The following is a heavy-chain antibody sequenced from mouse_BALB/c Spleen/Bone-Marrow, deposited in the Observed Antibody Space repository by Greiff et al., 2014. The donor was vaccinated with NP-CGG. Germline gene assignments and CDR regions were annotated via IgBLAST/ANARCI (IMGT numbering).Heavy chain of an antibody. CDR3: AAYYYGSSQFAY. J-gene: IGHJ3*01. Sequence: EVKLMESGAELVKPGASVKLSCTASGFNIKDTYMHWVKQRPEQGLEWIGRIDPANGNTKYDPKFQGKATITADTSSNTAYLQLSSLTSEDTADYYCAAYYYGSSQFAYWGQGTLVTVSA. V-gene: IGHV14-3*02. CDR1: GFNIKDTY. D-gene: IGHD1-1*01. CDR2: IDPANGNT.